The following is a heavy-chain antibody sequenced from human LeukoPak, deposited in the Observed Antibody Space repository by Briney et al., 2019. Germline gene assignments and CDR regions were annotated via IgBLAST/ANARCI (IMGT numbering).Heavy chain of an antibody. CDR1: GGSFSGYY. CDR3: ARHDDFWSGNNWFDP. Sequence: PSETLSLTCAVYGGSFSGYYWSWIRQPPGKGLEWIGEINHSGSTNYNPSLKSRVTISVDTSKNQFSLKLSSVTAADTAVYYCARHDDFWSGNNWFDPWGQGTLVTVSS. V-gene: IGHV4-34*01. J-gene: IGHJ5*02. D-gene: IGHD3-3*01. CDR2: INHSGST.